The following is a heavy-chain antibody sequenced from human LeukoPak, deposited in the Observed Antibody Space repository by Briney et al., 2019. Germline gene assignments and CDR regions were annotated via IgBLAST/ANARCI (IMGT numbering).Heavy chain of an antibody. V-gene: IGHV1-46*01. CDR2: INPSGGST. CDR3: ARIDGRLQGLDY. D-gene: IGHD4-11*01. Sequence: ASVKVSCKASGYTFTSYYMHWVRQAPGQGLEWMGIINPSGGSTSYAQKFQGRVTMTRDMSTSTVYMELSSLRSEDTAVYYCARIDGRLQGLDYWGQGTLVTVSS. CDR1: GYTFTSYY. J-gene: IGHJ4*02.